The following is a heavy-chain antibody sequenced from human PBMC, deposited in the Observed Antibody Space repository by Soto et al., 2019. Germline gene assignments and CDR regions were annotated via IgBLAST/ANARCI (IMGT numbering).Heavy chain of an antibody. CDR1: GYTFTSYA. D-gene: IGHD3-3*01. V-gene: IGHV1-3*01. Sequence: QVQLVQSGAEVKKPGASVKVSCKASGYTFTSYAMHWVRQAPGQRLEWMGWINAGNGNTKYSQKFQGRVTITRDTSASTAYMELSSLRSEDTAVYYCASGGVTYYDFWSGYYNLHSLDYWGQGTLVTVSS. CDR3: ASGGVTYYDFWSGYYNLHSLDY. CDR2: INAGNGNT. J-gene: IGHJ4*02.